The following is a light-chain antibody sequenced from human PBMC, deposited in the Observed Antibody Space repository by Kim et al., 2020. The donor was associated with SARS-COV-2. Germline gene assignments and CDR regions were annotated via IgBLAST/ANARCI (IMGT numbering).Light chain of an antibody. Sequence: AIQLTQSPSSLSASVEDRVTITCRASQGISSALAWYQQKPGKAPKLLIYAVSSLESGVPSRFSGSGSGTDFTLTISSLQPEDFATYYCQQFNTYPLFGQGTKLEI. CDR2: AVS. J-gene: IGKJ2*01. V-gene: IGKV1-13*02. CDR3: QQFNTYPL. CDR1: QGISSA.